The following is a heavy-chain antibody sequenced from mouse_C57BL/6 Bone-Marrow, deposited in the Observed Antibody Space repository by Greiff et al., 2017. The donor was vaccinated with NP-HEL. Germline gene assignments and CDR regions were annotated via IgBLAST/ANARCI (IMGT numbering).Heavy chain of an antibody. Sequence: QVQLQQPGAELVRPGTSVKLSCKASGYTFTSYWMHWVKQRPGQGLEWIGVIDPSDSYTNYNQKFKGKATLTVDTSSSTAYMQLSSLTSEDSAVYYCAREQIYYDPSLGYWGQGTTLTVSS. D-gene: IGHD2-4*01. CDR1: GYTFTSYW. CDR2: IDPSDSYT. CDR3: AREQIYYDPSLGY. V-gene: IGHV1-59*01. J-gene: IGHJ2*01.